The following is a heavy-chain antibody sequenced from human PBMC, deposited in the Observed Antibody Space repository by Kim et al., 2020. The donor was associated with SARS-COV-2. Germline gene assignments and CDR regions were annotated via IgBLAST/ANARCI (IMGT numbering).Heavy chain of an antibody. CDR1: GGSINIYY. Sequence: SETLSLTCTVSGGSINIYYWSWIRQPPGKGLEWIGYIYYTGSTNYNPSLKSRVTISVDTSKNQFSLKLSSVTAADTAVYYCARDGYNQDDAFDIWGQGTMVTVSS. CDR2: IYYTGST. V-gene: IGHV4-59*01. CDR3: ARDGYNQDDAFDI. J-gene: IGHJ3*02. D-gene: IGHD5-12*01.